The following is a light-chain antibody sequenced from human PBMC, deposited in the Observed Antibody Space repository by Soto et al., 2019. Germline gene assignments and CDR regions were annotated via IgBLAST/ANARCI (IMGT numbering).Light chain of an antibody. CDR1: SSNIGNNG. CDR3: CSYAGSYTWV. CDR2: YDD. V-gene: IGLV1-36*01. Sequence: QLVLTQTPSVSAAPRQRVTISCSGSSSNIGNNGVSWYQQLPGKAPKLLIYYDDLLPSGVPDRFSGSKSGNTASLTISGLQAEDEADYYCCSYAGSYTWVFGGGTQLTVL. J-gene: IGLJ3*02.